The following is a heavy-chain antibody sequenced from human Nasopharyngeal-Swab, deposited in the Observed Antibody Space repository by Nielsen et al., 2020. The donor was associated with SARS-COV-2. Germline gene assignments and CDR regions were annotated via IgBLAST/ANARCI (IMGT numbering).Heavy chain of an antibody. V-gene: IGHV3-23*01. Sequence: WIRQPPGQGLEWVSAISGSGGSTYYADSVKGRFTISRDNSKNTLYLQMNSLRAEDTAVYYCAKDTHYSSSWYGDYYFDYWGQGTLVTVSS. J-gene: IGHJ4*02. D-gene: IGHD6-13*01. CDR3: AKDTHYSSSWYGDYYFDY. CDR2: ISGSGGST.